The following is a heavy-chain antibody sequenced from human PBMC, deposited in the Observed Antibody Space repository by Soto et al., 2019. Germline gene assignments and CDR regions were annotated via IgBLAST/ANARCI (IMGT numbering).Heavy chain of an antibody. CDR2: IYYSGST. D-gene: IGHD1-20*01. J-gene: IGHJ3*02. CDR1: GGSISSGGYY. CDR3: ARDRVTGIAI. V-gene: IGHV4-31*03. Sequence: QVQLQESGPGLVKPSQTLSLTCTVSGGSISSGGYYWSWIRQHQGKGLEWIGYIYYSGSTYYNQSLKSRVTISVDTSKNQLSLKLSSLTAADTAVYYCARDRVTGIAIWGQGTMVTVSS.